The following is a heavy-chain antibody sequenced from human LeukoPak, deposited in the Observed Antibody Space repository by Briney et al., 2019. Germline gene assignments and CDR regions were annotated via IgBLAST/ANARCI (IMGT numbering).Heavy chain of an antibody. CDR2: MSGSGGST. CDR1: GFTFSSYG. CDR3: AKDTASSWWYFDL. J-gene: IGHJ2*01. Sequence: PGGSLRLSCAASGFTFSSYGMSWVRQAPGKGLEWISGMSGSGGSTYYADSVKGRFTISRDNSKNTLYLQMNSLRAEDTAVYYCAKDTASSWWYFDLWGRGTLVTVSS. V-gene: IGHV3-23*01. D-gene: IGHD5-18*01.